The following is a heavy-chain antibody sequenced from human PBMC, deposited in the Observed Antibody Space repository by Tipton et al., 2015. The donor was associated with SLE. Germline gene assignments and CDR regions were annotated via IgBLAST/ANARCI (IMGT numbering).Heavy chain of an antibody. Sequence: TLSLTCTVSGGSISSGDYYWSWIRQPPGKGLEWIGYLYYSGITYSNPSLRGRVSISVDTSKNQFSLKVTSVTAADTAVYYCARLSGDAFDIWGRGTIVTVSS. CDR3: ARLSGDAFDI. D-gene: IGHD1-26*01. CDR1: GGSISSGDYY. CDR2: LYYSGIT. V-gene: IGHV4-30-4*08. J-gene: IGHJ3*02.